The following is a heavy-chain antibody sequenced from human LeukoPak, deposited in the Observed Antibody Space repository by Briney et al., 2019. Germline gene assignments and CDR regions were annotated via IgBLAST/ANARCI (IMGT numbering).Heavy chain of an antibody. D-gene: IGHD1-26*01. J-gene: IGHJ4*02. CDR1: GGSISNYY. Sequence: SESLSLTCTVSGGSISNYYWSWIRQPPGKGLEWIGFIYYSGTTHYNPSLKSRVTMSVATSNNQFSLRLSSVTAADTAIYYCARHSGASPHYFDYWGQGALVTLFS. CDR2: IYYSGTT. V-gene: IGHV4-59*08. CDR3: ARHSGASPHYFDY.